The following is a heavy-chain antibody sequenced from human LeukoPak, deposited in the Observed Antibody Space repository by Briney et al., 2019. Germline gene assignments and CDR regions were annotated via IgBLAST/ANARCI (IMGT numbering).Heavy chain of an antibody. D-gene: IGHD5-24*01. CDR1: GFTFATHG. CDR3: VNRDGGWLQSSGMDV. CDR2: TNPVDGVT. J-gene: IGHJ6*02. V-gene: IGHV3-23*01. Sequence: GGSLRLSCAASGFTFATHGMTWVRQAPGKGLEWVSATNPVDGVTYYADSVKGRFTISRDNSKNTLYLQMHSLRVEDTAIYYCVNRDGGWLQSSGMDVWGQGTAVTVSS.